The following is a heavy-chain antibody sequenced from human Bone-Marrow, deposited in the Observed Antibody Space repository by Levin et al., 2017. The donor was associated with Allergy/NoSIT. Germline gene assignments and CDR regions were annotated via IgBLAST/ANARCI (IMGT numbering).Heavy chain of an antibody. V-gene: IGHV5-51*01. Sequence: GESLKISCKGSGYSFTSYWIGWVRQMPGKGLEWMGIIYPGDSDTRYSPSFQGQVTISADKSISTAYLQWSSLKASDTAMYYCARHGSYYDSSGYPYYYYYGMDVWGQGTTVTVSS. CDR2: IYPGDSDT. D-gene: IGHD3-22*01. CDR3: ARHGSYYDSSGYPYYYYYGMDV. CDR1: GYSFTSYW. J-gene: IGHJ6*02.